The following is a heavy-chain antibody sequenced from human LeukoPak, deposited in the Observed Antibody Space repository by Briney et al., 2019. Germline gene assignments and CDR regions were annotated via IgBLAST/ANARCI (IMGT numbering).Heavy chain of an antibody. Sequence: PSETLSLTCTVSGGSITNYYWTWIRQPPGKGPEWVGHIYYTGSTNYNPSLKSRVSISVDTSKKLFSLKLASVTAADTAVYYCARGGPIKGSLGKVFDYWGQGTLVTVSS. CDR1: GGSITNYY. CDR2: IYYTGST. J-gene: IGHJ4*02. V-gene: IGHV4-59*01. CDR3: ARGGPIKGSLGKVFDY. D-gene: IGHD4-23*01.